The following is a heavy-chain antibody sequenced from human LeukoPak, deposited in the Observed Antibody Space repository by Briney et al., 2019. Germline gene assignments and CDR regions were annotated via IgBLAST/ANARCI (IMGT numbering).Heavy chain of an antibody. J-gene: IGHJ5*02. D-gene: IGHD2-2*01. CDR3: ARGYCSSTSCYAFWFDP. Sequence: GESLKISCKGSGYNFASYWIGWVRQMPGKGLEWMGIIYPGDSDTRYSPSFQGQVTISADKSISTAYLQWSSLKASDTAMYYCARGYCSSTSCYAFWFDPWGQGTLVTVSS. CDR2: IYPGDSDT. V-gene: IGHV5-51*01. CDR1: GYNFASYW.